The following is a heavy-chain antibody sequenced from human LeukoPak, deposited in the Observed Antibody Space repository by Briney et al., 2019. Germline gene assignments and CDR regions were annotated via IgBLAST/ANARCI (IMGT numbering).Heavy chain of an antibody. CDR2: IYYSGTS. Sequence: SETLSLTCTVSGGSIRSSHWSWIRQPPGKGLEFIGYIYYSGTSNYNPSLKGRVTMSVDTSNNQFSLKLNSVTAADTAVYYCAKAAGYSTIYWFDPWGQGTLVTVSS. CDR1: GGSIRSSH. CDR3: AKAAGYSTIYWFDP. D-gene: IGHD6-13*01. V-gene: IGHV4-59*01. J-gene: IGHJ5*02.